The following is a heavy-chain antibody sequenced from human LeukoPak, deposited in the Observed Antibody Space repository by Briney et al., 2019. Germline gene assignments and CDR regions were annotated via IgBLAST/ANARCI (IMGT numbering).Heavy chain of an antibody. D-gene: IGHD3-22*01. CDR3: ARPGSSYYYDSSGYYSRWFDP. V-gene: IGHV4-34*01. J-gene: IGHJ5*02. CDR2: INHSGST. CDR1: GGSFSGYY. Sequence: SETLSLTCAVYGGSFSGYYWSWIRQPPGKGLEWIGEINHSGSTNYNPSLTSRVTISVDTSKNQFSLKLSSVTAVDTAVYYCARPGSSYYYDSSGYYSRWFDPWGQGTLVTVSS.